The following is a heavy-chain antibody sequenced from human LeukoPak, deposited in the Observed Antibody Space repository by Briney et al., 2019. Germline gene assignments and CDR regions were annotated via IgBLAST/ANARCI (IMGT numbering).Heavy chain of an antibody. J-gene: IGHJ4*02. CDR1: VVPSRVHK. CDR2: ISSSGSYK. D-gene: IGHD4-23*01. CDR3: ASGDDGGDYVDY. V-gene: IGHV3-48*03. Sequence: PGGSLRLSCAPSVVPSRVHKMDSVSQAPGKGLEWVSYISSSGSYKYYPDSVKGRFTISRDNAKNSLYLQSQSPRAKGTYVYYCASGDDGGDYVDYRGQGTLVTVSS.